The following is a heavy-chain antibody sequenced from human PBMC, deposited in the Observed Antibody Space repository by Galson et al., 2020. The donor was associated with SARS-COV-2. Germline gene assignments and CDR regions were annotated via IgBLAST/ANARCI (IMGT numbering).Heavy chain of an antibody. Sequence: GGSLRLSCAPSGFTFSSNGMHWVRQAPGKGLEWVAFIWYDGSNKYYADSVKGRFTISRDNSKNTLYLQMNSLRDEDTAVYYCAKDGAAGGLDHWDQGTLVTVSS. V-gene: IGHV3-30*02. CDR2: IWYDGSNK. CDR1: GFTFSSNG. CDR3: AKDGAAGGLDH. J-gene: IGHJ4*02. D-gene: IGHD6-13*01.